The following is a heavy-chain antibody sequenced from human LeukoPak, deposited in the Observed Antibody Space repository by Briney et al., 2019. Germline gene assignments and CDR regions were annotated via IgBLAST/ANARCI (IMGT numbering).Heavy chain of an antibody. CDR3: ARGGPYDYVWGSYRSGPHWFDP. CDR1: GGSFSGYY. Sequence: PSGTLSLTCAVYGGSFSGYYWSWIRQPPGKGLEWIGEINHSGSTNYNPSLKSRVTISVDTSKNQFSLKLSSVTAADTAVYYCARGGPYDYVWGSYRSGPHWFDPWGQGTLVTVSS. D-gene: IGHD3-16*02. CDR2: INHSGST. J-gene: IGHJ5*02. V-gene: IGHV4-34*01.